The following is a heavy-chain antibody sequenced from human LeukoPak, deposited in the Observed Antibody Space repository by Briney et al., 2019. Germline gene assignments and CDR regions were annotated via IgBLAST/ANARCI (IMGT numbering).Heavy chain of an antibody. CDR2: INPNSGGT. Sequence: ASVKVSCKASGYTFTGYYMHWVRQAPGQGLEWMGWINPNSGGTNYAQKFQGRVTMTRDTSISTAYMELSRLRSDDMAVYYCARVFRGITMIVGGLELDYWGQGTLVTVSS. J-gene: IGHJ4*02. CDR1: GYTFTGYY. V-gene: IGHV1-2*02. D-gene: IGHD3-22*01. CDR3: ARVFRGITMIVGGLELDY.